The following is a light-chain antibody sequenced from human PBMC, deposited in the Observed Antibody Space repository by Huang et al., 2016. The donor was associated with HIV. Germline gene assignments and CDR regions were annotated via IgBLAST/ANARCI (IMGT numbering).Light chain of an antibody. CDR2: EAS. Sequence: EIVLTQSPATLSLSPGERATLSCRASQSVDRYLAWFQQKPGQAPRLLIYEASDSATGIPARFSGSGSGTDFTLTISSLEPEDFAVYYCQQRRKWPLTFGGGTKVEI. V-gene: IGKV3-11*01. CDR3: QQRRKWPLT. J-gene: IGKJ4*01. CDR1: QSVDRY.